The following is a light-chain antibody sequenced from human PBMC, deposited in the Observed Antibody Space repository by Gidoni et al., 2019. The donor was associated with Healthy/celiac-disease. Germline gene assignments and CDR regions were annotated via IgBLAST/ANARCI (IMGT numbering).Light chain of an antibody. V-gene: IGKV2-28*01. CDR2: LGS. J-gene: IGKJ2*01. CDR3: KQALQTPT. Sequence: DSVMTQSPRSLPVTPGEPASISCRSSQSLLHSNGYNYLDWYLQKPGQSPQLLIYLGSNRASGVPDRFSGSGSGTDFTLKISRVEAEDVGVYYCKQALQTPTFGQGTKLEIK. CDR1: QSLLHSNGYNY.